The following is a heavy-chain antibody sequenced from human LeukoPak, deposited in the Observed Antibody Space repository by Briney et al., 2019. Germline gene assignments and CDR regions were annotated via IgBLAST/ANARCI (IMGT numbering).Heavy chain of an antibody. CDR1: GFTFNSYG. J-gene: IGHJ3*02. CDR3: AKTFGAAAGAAFDI. Sequence: GGSLRLSCAASGFTFNSYGMNWVRQAPGKGLEWVSAISGSGGSTYYADSVKGRFTISRDNSKNTLYLQMNSLRAEDTAVYYCAKTFGAAAGAAFDIWGQGTMVTVSS. V-gene: IGHV3-23*01. D-gene: IGHD6-13*01. CDR2: ISGSGGST.